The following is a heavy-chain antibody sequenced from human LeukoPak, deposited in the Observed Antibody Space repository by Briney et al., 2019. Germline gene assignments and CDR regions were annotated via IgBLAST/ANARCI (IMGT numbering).Heavy chain of an antibody. D-gene: IGHD2-2*02. J-gene: IGHJ4*02. V-gene: IGHV4-34*01. CDR1: GGSISSYY. CDR3: ARHSDIVVVPAAILDY. Sequence: PSETLSLTCTVSGGSISSYYWSWIRQPPGKGLEWIGEINHSGSTNYNPSLKSRVTISVDTSKNQFSLKLSSVTAADTAVYYCARHSDIVVVPAAILDYWGQGTLVTVSS. CDR2: INHSGST.